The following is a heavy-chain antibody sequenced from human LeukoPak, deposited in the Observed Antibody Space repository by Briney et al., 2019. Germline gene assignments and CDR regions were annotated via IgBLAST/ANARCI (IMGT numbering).Heavy chain of an antibody. CDR3: ARDSVVSTTYDALYI. J-gene: IGHJ3*02. V-gene: IGHV7-4-1*02. D-gene: IGHD3-22*01. Sequence: GASVKVSCKASGYTFTSYAMNWVRQAPGQGLEWMGGINTNTGNPTYAQGFTGRFVFSLDTSVSTAYLQISSLKAEDTAGYYCARDSVVSTTYDALYIWGQGTMVTVSS. CDR2: INTNTGNP. CDR1: GYTFTSYA.